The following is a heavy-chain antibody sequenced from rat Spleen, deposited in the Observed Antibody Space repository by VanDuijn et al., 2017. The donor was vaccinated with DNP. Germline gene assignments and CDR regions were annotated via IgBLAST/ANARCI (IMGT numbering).Heavy chain of an antibody. J-gene: IGHJ2*01. CDR2: IIYDGSRT. D-gene: IGHD3-8*01. Sequence: EVQLVESGGGLVQPGRSLKLSCAASGFTFSDYNMAWVRQAPKKGLEWVATIIYDGSRTYYRDSVKGRFTISRDNAKSTLYLQVNSLRSEDTATYYCTSNPHFRTAAPFDYWGQGVMVTVSS. CDR1: GFTFSDYN. CDR3: TSNPHFRTAAPFDY. V-gene: IGHV5S10*01.